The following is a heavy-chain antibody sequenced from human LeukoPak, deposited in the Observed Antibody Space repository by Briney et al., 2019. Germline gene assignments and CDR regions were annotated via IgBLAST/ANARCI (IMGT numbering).Heavy chain of an antibody. D-gene: IGHD3-22*01. Sequence: GGSLRLSCAASGFTFSSYWMHWVRQAPGKGPVWVSRINNDGSGPTYADSVKGRFTISRDDAKNTLYLQMNSLRAEDTAVYYCARGRPYYYDSPGWGQGTLVTVSS. CDR2: INNDGSGP. CDR1: GFTFSSYW. CDR3: ARGRPYYYDSPG. J-gene: IGHJ4*02. V-gene: IGHV3-74*01.